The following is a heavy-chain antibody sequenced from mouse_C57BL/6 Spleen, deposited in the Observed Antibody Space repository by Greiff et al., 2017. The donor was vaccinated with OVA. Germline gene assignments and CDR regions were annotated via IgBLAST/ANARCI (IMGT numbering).Heavy chain of an antibody. V-gene: IGHV1-54*01. CDR3: ARSGSSSLYAMDY. CDR2: INPGSGGT. D-gene: IGHD1-1*01. CDR1: GYAFTNYL. J-gene: IGHJ4*01. Sequence: QVQLQQSGAELVRPGTSVKVSCKASGYAFTNYLIAWVKQRPGQGLEWIGVINPGSGGTNYNEKFKGKATLTADKSSSTAYMQLSSLTSEDSAVYFCARSGSSSLYAMDYWGQGTSVTVSS.